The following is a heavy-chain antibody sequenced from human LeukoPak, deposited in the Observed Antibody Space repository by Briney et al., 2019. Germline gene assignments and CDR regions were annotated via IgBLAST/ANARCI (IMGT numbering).Heavy chain of an antibody. V-gene: IGHV3-48*03. CDR1: GFTFSSYE. CDR2: ISSSGSTI. J-gene: IGHJ5*02. CDR3: ARGDLDYYDSSGYPNWFDP. D-gene: IGHD3-22*01. Sequence: GGSLRLSCAASGFTFSSYEMNWVRQAPGKGLEWVSYISSSGSTIYYADSVKGRFTISRDNAKDSLYLQMNSLRAEDTAVYYCARGDLDYYDSSGYPNWFDPWGQGTLVTVSS.